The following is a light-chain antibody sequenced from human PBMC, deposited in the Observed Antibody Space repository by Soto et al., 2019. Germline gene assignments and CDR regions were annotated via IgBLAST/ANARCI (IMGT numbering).Light chain of an antibody. CDR1: QRVSNSL. CDR3: QQSFSALLFT. J-gene: IGKJ3*01. CDR2: AAS. V-gene: IGKV3-20*01. Sequence: EIVLTQSPGTLSLSPGERATLSCRASQRVSNSLVAWYQQKPGQAPRPLISAASSRATGIPDRFSGSGSGTDFTLTISSLEPEDFAVYYCQQSFSALLFTFGPGTTVDI.